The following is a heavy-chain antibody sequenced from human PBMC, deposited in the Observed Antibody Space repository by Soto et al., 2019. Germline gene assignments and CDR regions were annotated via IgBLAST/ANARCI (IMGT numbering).Heavy chain of an antibody. V-gene: IGHV3-49*03. CDR2: IRSKAYGGTT. D-gene: IGHD6-6*01. Sequence: GGSLRLSCTASGFTFGDYAMSWFRQAPGKGLEWVGFIRSKAYGGTTEYAASVKGRFTISRDDSKSIAYLQMNSLKTEDTAVYYCTRDLGGQLMFYYYYYMDVWGKGTTVTVSS. CDR3: TRDLGGQLMFYYYYYMDV. CDR1: GFTFGDYA. J-gene: IGHJ6*03.